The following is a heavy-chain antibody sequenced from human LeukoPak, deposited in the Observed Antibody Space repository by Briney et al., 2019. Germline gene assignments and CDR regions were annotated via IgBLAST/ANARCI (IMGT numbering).Heavy chain of an antibody. CDR2: IKHGGGA. CDR3: ARGPHYYGDYSRYFPDAFHV. V-gene: IGHV4-34*01. J-gene: IGHJ3*01. Sequence: PSETLSLTCGVSGASFSEYVWNWVRQSPAEGLEWIGEIKHGGGATYNPSLMGRVTISADTSKNQFSLKLSSVTAADTAVYFCARGPHYYGDYSRYFPDAFHVWGRGTVVSVSS. CDR1: GASFSEYV. D-gene: IGHD4-17*01.